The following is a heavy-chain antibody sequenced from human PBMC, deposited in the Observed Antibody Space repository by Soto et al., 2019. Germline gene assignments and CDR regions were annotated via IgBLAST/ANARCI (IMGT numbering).Heavy chain of an antibody. Sequence: GGSLRLSCAASGSTFSSYGMHWVRQAPGKGLEWVAVISYDGSNKYYADSVKGRFTISRDNSKNTLYLQMNSLRAEDTAVYYCARKPVAAADNLCLDYWGQGTLVTVS. J-gene: IGHJ4*02. D-gene: IGHD6-13*01. CDR3: ARKPVAAADNLCLDY. CDR1: GSTFSSYG. V-gene: IGHV3-30*03. CDR2: ISYDGSNK.